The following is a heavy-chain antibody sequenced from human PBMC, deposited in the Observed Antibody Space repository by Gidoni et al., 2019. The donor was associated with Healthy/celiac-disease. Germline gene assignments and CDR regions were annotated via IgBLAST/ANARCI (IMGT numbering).Heavy chain of an antibody. J-gene: IGHJ6*02. V-gene: IGHV3-33*01. D-gene: IGHD1-26*01. Sequence: QVQLVESGGGVVQPGRSLRLSCAASGFTFSSYGRHWVRQAPGKGLEWVAVIWYDGSNKYYADSVKGRFTISRDNSKNTLYLQMNSLRAEDTAVYYCARGEMGYYYYGMDVWGQGTTVTVSS. CDR1: GFTFSSYG. CDR2: IWYDGSNK. CDR3: ARGEMGYYYYGMDV.